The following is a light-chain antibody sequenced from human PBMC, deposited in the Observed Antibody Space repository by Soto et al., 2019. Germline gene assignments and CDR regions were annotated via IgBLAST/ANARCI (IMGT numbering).Light chain of an antibody. CDR1: QDIGSV. CDR3: QHYLNYPIT. CDR2: SAS. V-gene: IGKV1-8*01. J-gene: IGKJ5*01. Sequence: AIRMTQSPSSLSASIGDTVTITCRASQDIGSVLAWYQQKPGTAPKVLISSASDLHGGVPSRFSGSGSRTDFTLTITHLQSEDFATYYCQHYLNYPITFGQGTRLEIK.